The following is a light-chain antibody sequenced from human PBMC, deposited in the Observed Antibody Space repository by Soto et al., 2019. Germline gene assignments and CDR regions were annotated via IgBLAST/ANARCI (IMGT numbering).Light chain of an antibody. J-gene: IGKJ1*01. CDR3: QQSYSTPRT. V-gene: IGKV1-39*01. CDR2: AAS. Sequence: IQLTQSPSSLCASVGDRVTITCRASQSISSYLNLYQQKPGKAPKLLIYAASSLQSGVPSRFSGSGSGTDFTLTISSLQPEDFATYYCQQSYSTPRTFGQGTKVDIK. CDR1: QSISSY.